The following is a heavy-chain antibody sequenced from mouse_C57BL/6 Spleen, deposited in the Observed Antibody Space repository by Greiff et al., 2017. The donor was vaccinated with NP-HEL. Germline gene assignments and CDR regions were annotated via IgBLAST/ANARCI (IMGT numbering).Heavy chain of an antibody. CDR3: AKSEETTVVAGYYFDY. CDR1: GYTFTSYG. Sequence: VQLQESGAELARPGASVKLSCKASGYTFTSYGISWVKQRNGQGLEWIGEIYPRSGNTYYNEKFKGKATLTADKSSSTAYMELRSLTSEDSAVYFCAKSEETTVVAGYYFDYWGQGTTLTVSS. D-gene: IGHD1-1*01. V-gene: IGHV1-81*01. J-gene: IGHJ2*01. CDR2: IYPRSGNT.